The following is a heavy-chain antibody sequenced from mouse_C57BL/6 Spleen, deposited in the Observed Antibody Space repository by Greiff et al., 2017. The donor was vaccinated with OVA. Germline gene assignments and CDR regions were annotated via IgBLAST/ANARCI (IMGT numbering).Heavy chain of an antibody. J-gene: IGHJ4*01. CDR3: TTDTTEGGYYAMDY. CDR1: GFNIKDYY. Sequence: EVKLQESGAELVRPGASVKLSCTASGFNIKDYYMHWVKQRPEQGLEWIGRIDPEDGDTEYAPKFQGKATMTADTSSNTAYLQLSSLTSEDTAVYYCTTDTTEGGYYAMDYWGQGTSVTVSS. CDR2: IDPEDGDT. D-gene: IGHD1-1*01. V-gene: IGHV14-1*01.